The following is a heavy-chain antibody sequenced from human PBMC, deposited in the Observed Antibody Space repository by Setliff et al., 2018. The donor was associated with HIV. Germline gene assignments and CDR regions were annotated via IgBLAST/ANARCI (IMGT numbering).Heavy chain of an antibody. CDR3: VRRTPNVGASDY. V-gene: IGHV4-4*09. J-gene: IGHJ4*02. Sequence: SETLSLTCPVSGGSMGGHYCSWIRQSPGKGLDWVGSISASGSTTNTPSLKSRVLISVDTSNNQFSLKLTSVTAADSAVYCCVRRTPNVGASDYWGQGILVTVSS. D-gene: IGHD1-26*01. CDR2: ISASGST. CDR1: GGSMGGHY.